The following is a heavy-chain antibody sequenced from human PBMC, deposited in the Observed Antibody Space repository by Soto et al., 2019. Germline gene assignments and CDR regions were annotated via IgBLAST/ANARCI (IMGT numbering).Heavy chain of an antibody. D-gene: IGHD6-19*01. CDR2: INGDGSST. Sequence: EVQLVESGGGLVQPGGSLRLSCAASGFTFSNYWMHWVRLAPGKGLDWVSRINGDGSSTSYADSVKGRFTISRDSSTNTLYLQMDRVRVENTAVYYCARAQWPHTFDYWGEGTLVTVSS. CDR3: ARAQWPHTFDY. CDR1: GFTFSNYW. V-gene: IGHV3-74*01. J-gene: IGHJ4*02.